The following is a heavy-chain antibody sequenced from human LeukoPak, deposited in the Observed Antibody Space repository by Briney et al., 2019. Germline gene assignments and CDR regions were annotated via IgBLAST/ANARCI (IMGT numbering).Heavy chain of an antibody. Sequence: GGSLRLSCAASGFTFSSYAMSWVRQAPGKGLEWVGFIRSKAYGGTTEYAASVKGRFTISRDDSKSIAYLQMNSLKTEDTAVYYCTRDRDYGDYALDWFDPWGQGTLVTVSS. V-gene: IGHV3-49*04. D-gene: IGHD4-17*01. CDR2: IRSKAYGGTT. CDR1: GFTFSSYA. CDR3: TRDRDYGDYALDWFDP. J-gene: IGHJ5*02.